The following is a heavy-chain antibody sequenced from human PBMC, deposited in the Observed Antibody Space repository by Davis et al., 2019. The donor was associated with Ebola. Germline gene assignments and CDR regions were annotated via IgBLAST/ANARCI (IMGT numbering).Heavy chain of an antibody. CDR1: GYSISSGYY. V-gene: IGHV4-38-2*02. CDR2: INHSGST. D-gene: IGHD2/OR15-2a*01. J-gene: IGHJ6*04. CDR3: AILLGRYYYYGMDV. Sequence: SETLSLTCTVSGYSISSGYYWSWIRQPPGKGLEWIGEINHSGSTNYNPSLKSRVTISVDTSKNQFSLKLSSVTAADTAVYYCAILLGRYYYYGMDVWGKGTTVTVSS.